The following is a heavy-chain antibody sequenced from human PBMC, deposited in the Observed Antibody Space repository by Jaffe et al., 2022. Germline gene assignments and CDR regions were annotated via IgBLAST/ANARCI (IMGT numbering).Heavy chain of an antibody. CDR2: IRYDGSNK. D-gene: IGHD3-10*01. V-gene: IGHV3-30*02. J-gene: IGHJ6*03. Sequence: QVQLVESGGGVVQPGGSLRLSCAASGFTFSSYGMHWVRQAPGKGLEWVAFIRYDGSNKYYADSVKGRFTISRDNSKNTLYLQMNSLRAEDTAVYYCAKARHYGSGSYYTQPGIMDVWGKGTTVTVSS. CDR3: AKARHYGSGSYYTQPGIMDV. CDR1: GFTFSSYG.